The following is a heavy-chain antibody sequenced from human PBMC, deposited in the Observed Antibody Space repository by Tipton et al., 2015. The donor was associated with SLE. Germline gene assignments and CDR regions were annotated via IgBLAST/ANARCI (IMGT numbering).Heavy chain of an antibody. V-gene: IGHV3-30*02. CDR2: ISYDEIYQ. J-gene: IGHJ4*02. CDR3: AKGEPLMGGGPQY. D-gene: IGHD2-8*01. CDR1: GFTFSSYT. Sequence: GSLSLSCAASGFTFSSYTMNWVRQAPGKGLEWVAFISYDEIYQYYADSVKGRFTISKNKSKNTLYLQMNSLRAEGTAVYYCAKGEPLMGGGPQYWGQGTLVTVSS.